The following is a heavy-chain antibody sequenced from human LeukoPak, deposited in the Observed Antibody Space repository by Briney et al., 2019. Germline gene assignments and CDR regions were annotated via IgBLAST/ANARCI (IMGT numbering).Heavy chain of an antibody. CDR1: GFTFSNAW. Sequence: GGSLRLSCAASGFTFSNAWMSWVRQAPGKGLEWVGRIKSKTDGGTTDYAAPVKGRFTISRDDSKNTLYLQMNSLKTEDTAVYYCTTCFQPITMVRGVIITFGHYYYMDVWGKGTTVTVSS. J-gene: IGHJ6*03. CDR2: IKSKTDGGTT. CDR3: TTCFQPITMVRGVIITFGHYYYMDV. D-gene: IGHD3-10*01. V-gene: IGHV3-15*01.